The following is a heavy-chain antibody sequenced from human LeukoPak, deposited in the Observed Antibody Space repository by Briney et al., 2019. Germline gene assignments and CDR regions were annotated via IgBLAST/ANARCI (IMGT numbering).Heavy chain of an antibody. D-gene: IGHD3-10*01. J-gene: IGHJ4*02. V-gene: IGHV3-30*03. Sequence: GGSLRLSCAASGFNFSSYGLHWVRQAPGKGLDWVAVISYDGRNKYYADSVKGRFTISRDNSKNTLYLQMNSLRAEDTAVYYCAREQNYYGSGSYGFDYWGQGTLVTVSS. CDR2: ISYDGRNK. CDR1: GFNFSSYG. CDR3: AREQNYYGSGSYGFDY.